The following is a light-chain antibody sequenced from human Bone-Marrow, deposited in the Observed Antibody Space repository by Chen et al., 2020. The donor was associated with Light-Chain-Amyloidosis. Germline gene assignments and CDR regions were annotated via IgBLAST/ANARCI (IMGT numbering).Light chain of an antibody. CDR3: SACTRASTHVI. J-gene: IGLJ2*01. Sequence: QPALPQPASVSGSPGQSITISCSGSSSDIGSYNYISWYQKHPGTVPKLIIFDRRSRPSGVSNRSSGSTSGTTASLTSAGLQTDDEAVYYCSACTRASTHVIFGGGTKLTVL. CDR1: SSDIGSYNY. V-gene: IGLV2-14*03. CDR2: DRR.